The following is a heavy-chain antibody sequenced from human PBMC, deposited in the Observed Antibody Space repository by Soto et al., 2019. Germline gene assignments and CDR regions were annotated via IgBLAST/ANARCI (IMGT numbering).Heavy chain of an antibody. Sequence: QVQLVQSGAEVKKPGASVKGSCKASGYTFTSYYMHWVRQAPGQGLEWMGIINPGGGSKSYAQKFHGRVTMTKDTSTNTDYRKLSSLRSEDTAVYYCARDYVHTAMESGYDMDVWGQGSTVTVSS. CDR3: ARDYVHTAMESGYDMDV. J-gene: IGHJ6*02. D-gene: IGHD5-18*01. CDR2: INPGGGSK. V-gene: IGHV1-46*01. CDR1: GYTFTSYY.